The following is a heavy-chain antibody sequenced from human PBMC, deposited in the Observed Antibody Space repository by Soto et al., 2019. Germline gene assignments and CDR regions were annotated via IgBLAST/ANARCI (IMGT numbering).Heavy chain of an antibody. Sequence: EVQLVESGGGLIQPGGSLRLSCAASGFTVSSNYMSWVRQAPGKGLEWVSVIYSGGSTYYADSVKGRFTISRDNSKNTLYLQMNSLRAEDTAVYYCATSGYYGSGSYFDYWGQGTLVTVSS. D-gene: IGHD3-10*01. CDR3: ATSGYYGSGSYFDY. CDR2: IYSGGST. V-gene: IGHV3-53*01. CDR1: GFTVSSNY. J-gene: IGHJ4*02.